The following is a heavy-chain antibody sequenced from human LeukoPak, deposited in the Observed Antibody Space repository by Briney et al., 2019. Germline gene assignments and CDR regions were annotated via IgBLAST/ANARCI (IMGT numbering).Heavy chain of an antibody. D-gene: IGHD6-13*01. J-gene: IGHJ4*02. Sequence: ASVKVSCKASGYTFTGYYMHWVRQAPGQGLEWMGRINPNSGGTNYAQKFQGRVTMTRDTSISTAYMELSRLRSDDTAVSYCAILLTSAYSSSWYADYWGQGTLVTVSS. CDR3: AILLTSAYSSSWYADY. V-gene: IGHV1-2*06. CDR1: GYTFTGYY. CDR2: INPNSGGT.